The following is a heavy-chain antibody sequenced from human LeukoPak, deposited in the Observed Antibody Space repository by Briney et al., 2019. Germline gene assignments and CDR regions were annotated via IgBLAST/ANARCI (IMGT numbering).Heavy chain of an antibody. D-gene: IGHD6-13*01. CDR1: GGSISSSNW. CDR2: IYHSGST. J-gene: IGHJ4*02. Sequence: SETLSLTCAVSGGSISSSNWWSWVRQPPGKGLEWIGEIYHSGSTNYNTSLKSRVTISVDKSKNQFSLKLSSVTAADTAVYCCARKQYLAPYYFDYWGQGTLVTVSA. V-gene: IGHV4-4*01. CDR3: ARKQYLAPYYFDY.